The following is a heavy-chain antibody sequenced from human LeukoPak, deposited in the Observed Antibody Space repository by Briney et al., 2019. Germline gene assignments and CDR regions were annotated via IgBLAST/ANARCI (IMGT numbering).Heavy chain of an antibody. J-gene: IGHJ4*02. CDR2: ISGSGGTT. CDR3: AKDPYRSSSGLGGC. Sequence: GGSLRLSCAASGFTFSSYAMSWVRQAPGKGLEWVSSISGSGGTTYYADSVKGRFTISRDNSKNMMYLQMNSLRAEDTAVYYCAKDPYRSSSGLGGCWGQGTLVTVSS. V-gene: IGHV3-23*01. D-gene: IGHD6-6*01. CDR1: GFTFSSYA.